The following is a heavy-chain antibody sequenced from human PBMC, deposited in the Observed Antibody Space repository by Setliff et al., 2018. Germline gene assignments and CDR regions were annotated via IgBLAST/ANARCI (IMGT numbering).Heavy chain of an antibody. Sequence: PGWSLRLSCAASGFTFSSYAMHWVRQAPGKGLEWVAVISYDGSNKYYADSVKGRFTISRDNSKNTLYRQMNSLRAEDTAVYYCARAKIGYFDYWGQGTLVTVSS. CDR1: GFTFSSYA. J-gene: IGHJ4*02. V-gene: IGHV3-30-3*01. CDR3: ARAKIGYFDY. CDR2: ISYDGSNK.